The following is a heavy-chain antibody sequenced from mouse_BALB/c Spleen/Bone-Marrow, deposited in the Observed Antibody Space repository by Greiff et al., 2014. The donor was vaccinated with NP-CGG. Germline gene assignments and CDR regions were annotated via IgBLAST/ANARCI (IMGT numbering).Heavy chain of an antibody. Sequence: VQLQQSGAELVKPGASVKLSCTASGFNFKDSFMNWVKQRPEQGLEWIGRIDPANGYTEYDPKFKGKATITTDTSSNTAYLQLNSVSSEDTAVDYCGRCLVRMDYWGQGTSVTVSS. CDR3: GRCLVRMDY. J-gene: IGHJ4*01. CDR1: GFNFKDSF. V-gene: IGHV14-3*02. D-gene: IGHD1-1*01. CDR2: IDPANGYT.